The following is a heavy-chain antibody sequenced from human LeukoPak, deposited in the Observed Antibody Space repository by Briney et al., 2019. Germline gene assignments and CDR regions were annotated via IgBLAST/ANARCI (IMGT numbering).Heavy chain of an antibody. V-gene: IGHV1-69*04. CDR2: IIPILGIA. CDR1: GGTFSSYA. CDR3: ARSEYSYGKYYYYGMDV. J-gene: IGHJ6*02. D-gene: IGHD5-18*01. Sequence: SVKVSCKASGGTFSSYAISWVRQAPGQGLEWMGRIIPILGIANYAQKFQGRVTITADKSTSTAYMELSSLRSEDTAVYYCARSEYSYGKYYYYGMDVWGQGTTVTVSS.